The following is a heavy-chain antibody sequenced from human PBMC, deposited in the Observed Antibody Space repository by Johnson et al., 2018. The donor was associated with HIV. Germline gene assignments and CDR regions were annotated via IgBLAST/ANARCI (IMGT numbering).Heavy chain of an antibody. J-gene: IGHJ3*02. CDR3: MRMAKNPEGYAFDI. CDR2: IRSKTDGWTT. V-gene: IGHV3-15*01. CDR1: GFTFSNAW. Sequence: VQVVESGGGLVQPGGSLRLSCAASGFTFSNAWMSWVRQAPGKGLEWVGRIRSKTDGWTTDYAAPVKGRFTISRDDSKNTLYLQMNSLKTEDTAVYYCMRMAKNPEGYAFDIWGQGTMVTVSS. D-gene: IGHD5-24*01.